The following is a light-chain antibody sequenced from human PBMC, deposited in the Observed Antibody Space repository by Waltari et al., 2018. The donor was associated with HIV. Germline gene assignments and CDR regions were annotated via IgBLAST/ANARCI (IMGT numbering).Light chain of an antibody. J-gene: IGKJ3*01. CDR2: SAF. CDR3: QQANSSPFT. CDR1: QVISNW. Sequence: DIQMTQSPSSVSASVGDRVTITCRASQVISNWLGWYQQKPGKAPKLLIHSAFTLESGVASRFSGSRAGTDYTLTITNLQPEDFATYCGQQANSSPFTSGPGTKVDMK. V-gene: IGKV1-12*02.